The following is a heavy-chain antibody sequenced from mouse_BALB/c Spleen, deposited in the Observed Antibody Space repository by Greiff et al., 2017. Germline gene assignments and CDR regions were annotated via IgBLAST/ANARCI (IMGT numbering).Heavy chain of an antibody. CDR2: ISSGGSYT. CDR1: GFTFSSYT. V-gene: IGHV5-6-4*01. CDR3: TRVGVYGSSYPGWFAY. Sequence: EVKLVESGGGLVKPGGSLKLSCAASGFTFSSYTMSWVRQTPEKRLEWVATISSGGSYTYYPDSVKGRFTISRDNAKNTLYLQMSSLKSEDTAMYYCTRVGVYGSSYPGWFAYWGQGTLVTVSA. D-gene: IGHD1-1*01. J-gene: IGHJ3*01.